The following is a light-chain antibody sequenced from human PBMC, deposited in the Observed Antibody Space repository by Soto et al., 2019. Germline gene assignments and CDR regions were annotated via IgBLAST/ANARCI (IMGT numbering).Light chain of an antibody. CDR1: SSDVGGYNF. V-gene: IGLV2-14*01. J-gene: IGLJ1*01. CDR3: SSYARSNTLV. Sequence: QAVVTQPASVSGSPGQSITISCTGTSSDVGGYNFVSWYQQHPGKAPKLMIYEVSNRPSGVSNRFSGSKSGNTASLTISGLQAEDEADYYCSSYARSNTLVFGTGTKVTVL. CDR2: EVS.